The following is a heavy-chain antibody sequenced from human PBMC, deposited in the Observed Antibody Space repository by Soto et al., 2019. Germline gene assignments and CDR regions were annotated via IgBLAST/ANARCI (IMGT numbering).Heavy chain of an antibody. Sequence: QVQLVQSGAEVKKPGASVNVSCRTSGYTFTDYFLHWVRLAPGQGPQWLGWINAQSGDTLYAQKFRGRVTLTRDTSMNTAYMELTSLRSDDTAVYFCARPMVSAPLGGSYFYGVGLWGQGTTVTVSS. V-gene: IGHV1-2*02. D-gene: IGHD2-8*01. CDR1: GYTFTDYF. CDR3: ARPMVSAPLGGSYFYGVGL. CDR2: INAQSGDT. J-gene: IGHJ6*02.